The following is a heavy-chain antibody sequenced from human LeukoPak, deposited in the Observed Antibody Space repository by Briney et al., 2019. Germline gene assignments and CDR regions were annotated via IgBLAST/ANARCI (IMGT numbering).Heavy chain of an antibody. CDR2: INPNSGGT. Sequence: ASVKFSCKASVYTFTGYYMHWVRQAPGQGLEWIGWINPNSGGTNYAQKFQGRVTMTRDTSISTAYTELSRLRSDDTAVYYCARVAVAYAPLPTDYWGQGTLVTVSS. D-gene: IGHD2-21*01. V-gene: IGHV1-2*02. CDR1: VYTFTGYY. J-gene: IGHJ4*02. CDR3: ARVAVAYAPLPTDY.